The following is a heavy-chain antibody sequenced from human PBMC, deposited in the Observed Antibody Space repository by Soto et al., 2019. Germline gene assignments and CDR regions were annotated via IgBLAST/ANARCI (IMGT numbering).Heavy chain of an antibody. J-gene: IGHJ4*02. Sequence: HPGCSLRLTCAASGSNLSTYGVHWVRQPPGKGLEWVAVVSFDGRNKYYAGSVEGRFTISRDNSKKTLYLHMNSLRAEDTAVYYCAKEGFYDRTGYYPFDSWGQGTLVTASS. V-gene: IGHV3-30*18. CDR1: GSNLSTYG. D-gene: IGHD3-22*01. CDR2: VSFDGRNK. CDR3: AKEGFYDRTGYYPFDS.